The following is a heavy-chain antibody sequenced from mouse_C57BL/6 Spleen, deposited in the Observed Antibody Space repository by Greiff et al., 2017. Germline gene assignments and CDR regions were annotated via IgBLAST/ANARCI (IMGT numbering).Heavy chain of an antibody. J-gene: IGHJ1*03. D-gene: IGHD1-1*01. V-gene: IGHV1-80*01. CDR2: IYPGDGDT. CDR1: GYAFSSYW. CDR3: ARTGYYGSRPLWYFDV. Sequence: QVQLQQSGAELVKPGASVKISCKASGYAFSSYWMNWVKQRPGKGLEWIGQIYPGDGDTNYNGKFKGKATLTADKSSSTAYMQLSSLTSEDSAVYFGARTGYYGSRPLWYFDVWGTGTTVTFSS.